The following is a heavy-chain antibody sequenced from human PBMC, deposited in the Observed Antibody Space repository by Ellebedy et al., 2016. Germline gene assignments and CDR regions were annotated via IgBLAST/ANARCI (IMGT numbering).Heavy chain of an antibody. CDR2: IWYDGSNK. J-gene: IGHJ4*02. CDR3: ARDSRYSYGYFDY. V-gene: IGHV3-33*01. Sequence: GESLKISCAASGFTFSSNGMHWVRQAPGKGLEWVAVIWYDGSNKYYADSVKGRFTISRDNSKNTLYLQMNSLRPDDTAVYYCARDSRYSYGYFDYWGQGTLVTVSS. CDR1: GFTFSSNG. D-gene: IGHD5-18*01.